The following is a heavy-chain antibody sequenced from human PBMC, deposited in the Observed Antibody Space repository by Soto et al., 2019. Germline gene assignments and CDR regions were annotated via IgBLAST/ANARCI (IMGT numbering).Heavy chain of an antibody. CDR3: LDGNYK. D-gene: IGHD1-7*01. V-gene: IGHV3-48*01. J-gene: IGHJ4*02. CDR1: GITLSNHY. CDR2: LTSGSLM. Sequence: EVQLVESGGALVQPGGSLRLSCAVAGITLSNHYMNWVRQAPGKGLEWVSTLTSGSLMYYAASVKGRFTISRDDAKNSLYLQMNSLRVEDTAMYYCLDGNYKWGQGTLVTVSS.